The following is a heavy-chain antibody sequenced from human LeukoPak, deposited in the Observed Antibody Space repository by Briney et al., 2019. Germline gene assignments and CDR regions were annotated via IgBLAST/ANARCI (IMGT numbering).Heavy chain of an antibody. CDR3: AKDPTVTPSYYLDY. Sequence: GGSLRLSCAASGFTFSSYGMHWVRQAPGKGLEWVAFIRYDGSNKYYADSVKGRFTISRDNSKNTLYLQMNSLRAEDTAVYYCAKDPTVTPSYYLDYWGQGTLVTVSS. D-gene: IGHD4-11*01. V-gene: IGHV3-30*02. CDR1: GFTFSSYG. CDR2: IRYDGSNK. J-gene: IGHJ4*02.